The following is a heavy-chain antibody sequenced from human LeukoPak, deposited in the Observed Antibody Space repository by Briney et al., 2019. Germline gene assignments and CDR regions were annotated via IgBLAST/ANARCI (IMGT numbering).Heavy chain of an antibody. CDR1: GFTFSDYY. Sequence: GGSLRLSCAASGFTFSDYYMSWIRQAPGKGLEWVSYISSSGSTIYYADSVKGRLTISRDNSKNTLYLQMNSLRAEDTAVYYCARTLIEYSTSSCYFVYWGQGTLVTVSS. D-gene: IGHD6-6*01. CDR2: ISSSGSTI. V-gene: IGHV3-11*04. CDR3: ARTLIEYSTSSCYFVY. J-gene: IGHJ4*02.